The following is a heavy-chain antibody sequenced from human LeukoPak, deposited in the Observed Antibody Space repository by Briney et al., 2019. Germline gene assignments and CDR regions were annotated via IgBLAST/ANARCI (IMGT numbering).Heavy chain of an antibody. V-gene: IGHV4-61*02. Sequence: SQTLSLTCTASGGSISTGTYYYSWIRQPAGKRLEWIGRIYTSGSINYNPSLKSRVTISVEMSKNQFSLKLNSVTAADTAVYYCARGAEYYYDSSGDAEYFQHWGQGTLVTVSS. CDR3: ARGAEYYYDSSGDAEYFQH. CDR1: GGSISTGTYY. J-gene: IGHJ1*01. D-gene: IGHD3-22*01. CDR2: IYTSGSI.